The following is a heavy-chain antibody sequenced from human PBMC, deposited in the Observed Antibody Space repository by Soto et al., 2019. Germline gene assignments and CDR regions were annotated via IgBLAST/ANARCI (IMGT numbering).Heavy chain of an antibody. Sequence: QVQLQESGPGLVKPSETLSLTCTVSGGSISSYYWSWIRQPPGKGLEWIGYIYYSGSTNYNHSLKRRVTISVDTSKNQFSLKLSYVTAADTAVYYCARAYCGGDCYSGGWFDPWGQGTLVTVSS. CDR2: IYYSGST. J-gene: IGHJ5*02. CDR3: ARAYCGGDCYSGGWFDP. V-gene: IGHV4-59*01. CDR1: GGSISSYY. D-gene: IGHD2-21*02.